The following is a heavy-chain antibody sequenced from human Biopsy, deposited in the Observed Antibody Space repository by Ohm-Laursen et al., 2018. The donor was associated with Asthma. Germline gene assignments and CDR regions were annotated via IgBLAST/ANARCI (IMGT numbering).Heavy chain of an antibody. CDR2: ISWNSGNI. D-gene: IGHD3-22*01. J-gene: IGHJ4*01. Sequence: SLRLSCAASGFSFDDCARHWVGQAPGKGLEWVSSISWNSGNIDYAVSVKGRFTISRDNAKNSLYLQMQSLRPEDTAFYYCAKSADYYDSTDYLDFWGRGTLVIVSS. CDR1: GFSFDDCA. V-gene: IGHV3-9*01. CDR3: AKSADYYDSTDYLDF.